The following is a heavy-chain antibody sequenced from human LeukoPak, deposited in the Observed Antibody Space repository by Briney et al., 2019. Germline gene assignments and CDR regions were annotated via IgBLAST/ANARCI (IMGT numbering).Heavy chain of an antibody. Sequence: GTLTLTCTVSGYSISSGYYWGWVRQAPGKGMEWVSAISGSGGSTYYADSVKGRFTISRDYSKNTLYLQMNSLRAEDTAVYYCAKDPPDDYWGQGTLVTVSS. CDR3: AKDPPDDY. V-gene: IGHV3-23*01. J-gene: IGHJ4*02. CDR1: GYSISSGYY. CDR2: ISGSGGST.